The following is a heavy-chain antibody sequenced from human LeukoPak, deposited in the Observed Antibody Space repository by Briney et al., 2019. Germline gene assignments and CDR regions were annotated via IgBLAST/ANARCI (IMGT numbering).Heavy chain of an antibody. V-gene: IGHV3-23*01. CDR2: ISGSGGST. J-gene: IGHJ4*02. CDR3: AKGAGYCSGGSCYSQYYFDY. Sequence: TGGSLRLSCAASGFTFSSYAMSWVRQAPGKGLEWVSAISGSGGSTYYADSVKGRFTISRDNSKNTLYLQVNSLRAEDTAVYYCAKGAGYCSGGSCYSQYYFDYWGQGTLVTVSS. D-gene: IGHD2-15*01. CDR1: GFTFSSYA.